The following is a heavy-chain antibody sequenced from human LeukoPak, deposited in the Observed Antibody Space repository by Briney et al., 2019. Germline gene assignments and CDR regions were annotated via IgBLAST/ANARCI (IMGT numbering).Heavy chain of an antibody. Sequence: ASVKVSCKASGYTFTSYDINWVRQATGQGLEWMGWMNPNSGNTGYAQKFQGRVTITRNTSISTAYMELSSLRSEDTAVYYCAREGITMVRGVIGYMDVWGKGTTVTISS. CDR3: AREGITMVRGVIGYMDV. D-gene: IGHD3-10*01. V-gene: IGHV1-8*03. J-gene: IGHJ6*03. CDR1: GYTFTSYD. CDR2: MNPNSGNT.